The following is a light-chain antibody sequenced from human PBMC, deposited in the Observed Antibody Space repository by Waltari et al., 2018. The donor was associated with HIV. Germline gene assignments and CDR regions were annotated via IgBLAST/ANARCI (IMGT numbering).Light chain of an antibody. CDR3: CSFAGSYTWL. J-gene: IGLJ2*01. V-gene: IGLV2-11*01. Sequence: QSALTQPRPVSGSPGPSVTIPCTGTSSYVCCYNYVSWYQQLPGKAPKLMIYDLTERPSGVPDRFSGSKSGNTASLTISGLQAEDEADYYCCSFAGSYTWLFGGGTKLTVL. CDR1: SSYVCCYNY. CDR2: DLT.